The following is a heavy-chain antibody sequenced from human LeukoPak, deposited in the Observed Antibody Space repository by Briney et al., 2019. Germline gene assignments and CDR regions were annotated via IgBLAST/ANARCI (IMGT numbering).Heavy chain of an antibody. V-gene: IGHV1-8*01. J-gene: IGHJ3*02. CDR3: ATGGEAHCSGGSCYSAAFDI. CDR2: MNPNSGNT. D-gene: IGHD2-15*01. Sequence: ASVKVSCKASGYTFTSYDMNWVRQATGQGLEWMGWMNPNSGNTGYAQKFQGRVTMTRNTSISTAYMELSSLRSEDTAVYYCATGGEAHCSGGSCYSAAFDIWGQGTMVTVSS. CDR1: GYTFTSYD.